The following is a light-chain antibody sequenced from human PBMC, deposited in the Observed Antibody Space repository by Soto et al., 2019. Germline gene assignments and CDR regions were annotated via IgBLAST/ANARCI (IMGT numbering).Light chain of an antibody. Sequence: DIVLTQSPGTLSLSPGERATLSCMASQSVSTNYLAWYQKKPGQAPRLIIYGASSRDPGIPDRFSGSGSGADFTLTITRLEPEDFAVYYCQQYGRSPPWTFGQGTKVDIK. J-gene: IGKJ1*01. CDR2: GAS. CDR1: QSVSTNY. V-gene: IGKV3-20*01. CDR3: QQYGRSPPWT.